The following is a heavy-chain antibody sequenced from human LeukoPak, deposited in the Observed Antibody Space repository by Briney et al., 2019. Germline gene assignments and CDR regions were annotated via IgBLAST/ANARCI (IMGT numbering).Heavy chain of an antibody. J-gene: IGHJ6*02. Sequence: SVKVSCKASGGTFSSYAISWVRQAPGQGLEWMGRIIPILGIANYAQRFQGRVTIAADKSTSTAYMELSSLRSEDTAVYYCARSYDSYYYGMDVWGQGTTVTVSS. CDR2: IIPILGIA. CDR1: GGTFSSYA. D-gene: IGHD5-12*01. V-gene: IGHV1-69*04. CDR3: ARSYDSYYYGMDV.